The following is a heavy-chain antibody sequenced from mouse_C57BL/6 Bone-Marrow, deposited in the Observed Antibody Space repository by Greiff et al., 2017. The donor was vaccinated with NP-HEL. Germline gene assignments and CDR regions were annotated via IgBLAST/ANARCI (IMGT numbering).Heavy chain of an antibody. J-gene: IGHJ3*01. V-gene: IGHV1-42*01. CDR3: ARCLSDYYGSSSWFAD. CDR1: GYSFTGYY. Sequence: EVQLKESGPELVKPGASVKISCKASGYSFTGYYMNWVKQSPEKSLEWIGEINPSTGGTTYNQKFKAKATLTVDKSSSTAYMQLKSLTSEDSAVYYCARCLSDYYGSSSWFADWGQGTLVTVSA. CDR2: INPSTGGT. D-gene: IGHD1-1*01.